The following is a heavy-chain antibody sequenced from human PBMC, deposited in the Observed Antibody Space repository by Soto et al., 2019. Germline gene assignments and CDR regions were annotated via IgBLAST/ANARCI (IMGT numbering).Heavy chain of an antibody. Sequence: EVQLLESGGDLVQPGGSLRLSCAASGFSFSSYGMSWVRQAPGKGLEWVSSISGGGGTTYYADSVKGRFTISRDNSKNTFYLHMNSLKVEDTAVYYCAKRSPVSTYYFDYWGQGTLVTVSS. J-gene: IGHJ4*02. V-gene: IGHV3-23*01. CDR2: ISGGGGTT. CDR3: AKRSPVSTYYFDY. CDR1: GFSFSSYG.